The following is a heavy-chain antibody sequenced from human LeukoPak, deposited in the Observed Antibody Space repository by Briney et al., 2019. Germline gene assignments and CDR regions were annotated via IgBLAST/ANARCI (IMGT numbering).Heavy chain of an antibody. D-gene: IGHD6-13*01. CDR1: GGSFSGYY. CDR3: ARRAAAGTIWFDP. Sequence: SETLSLTCAVYGGSFSGYYWSWIRQPPGKGLEWIGEINHSGSTNYNPSLKSRVTISVDTSKNQFSLKLSSVTAADTAVYYCARRAAAGTIWFDPWGQGTLVTVSS. V-gene: IGHV4-34*01. CDR2: INHSGST. J-gene: IGHJ5*02.